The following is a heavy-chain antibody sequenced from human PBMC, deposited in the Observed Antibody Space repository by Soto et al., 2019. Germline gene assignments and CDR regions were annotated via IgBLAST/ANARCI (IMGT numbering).Heavy chain of an antibody. CDR2: IDVGSDNA. D-gene: IGHD5-18*01. CDR3: AADVGGYSYGFARH. J-gene: IGHJ4*02. V-gene: IGHV1-58*02. CDR1: GYTFTSYA. Sequence: SVKVSFKASGYTFTSYAMHWVRPAPGQRPEWIGWIDVGSDNANYAQMLQERVTITRDMSTSTGYMELSSLRPEDTAVYYCAADVGGYSYGFARHWGPGTLVTVSS.